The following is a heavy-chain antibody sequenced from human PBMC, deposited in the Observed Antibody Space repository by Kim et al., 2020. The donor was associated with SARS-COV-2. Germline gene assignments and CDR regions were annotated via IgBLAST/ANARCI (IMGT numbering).Heavy chain of an antibody. D-gene: IGHD3-22*01. CDR1: GGTFSTYG. J-gene: IGHJ5*02. CDR2: VMPMLSTA. Sequence: SVKVSCKASGGTFSTYGISWVRQAPGQGLEWIGGVMPMLSTAEYAQKFQGRITITADESTNTVYMEMSSLRSEDTAFYDCAREIINYYDTKGRGWFDVWGQGTLVTVSS. V-gene: IGHV1-69*13. CDR3: AREIINYYDTKGRGWFDV.